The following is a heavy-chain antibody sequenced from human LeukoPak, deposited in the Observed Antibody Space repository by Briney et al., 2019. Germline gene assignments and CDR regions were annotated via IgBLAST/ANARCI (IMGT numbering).Heavy chain of an antibody. V-gene: IGHV3-7*01. CDR1: GFTFSSYW. J-gene: IGHJ4*02. Sequence: PGGSLRLSCTASGFTFSSYWMSWVRQAPGKGLEWVANIKQDGCEKYYVDSVKGRFTISRDNAKSSLYLQMNSLRAEDTAVYYCAKDPGYYDISGYYAPDYWGQGTLVTVSS. CDR3: AKDPGYYDISGYYAPDY. D-gene: IGHD3-22*01. CDR2: IKQDGCEK.